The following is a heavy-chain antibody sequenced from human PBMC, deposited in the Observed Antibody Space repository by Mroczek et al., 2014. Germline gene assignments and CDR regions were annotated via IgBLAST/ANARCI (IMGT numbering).Heavy chain of an antibody. CDR1: GFTFSSYG. CDR2: IWYDGSNK. Sequence: QVQLVQSGGGVVQPGRSLRLSCAASGFTFSSYGMHWVRQAPGKGLEWVAVIWYDGSNKYYADSVKGRFTISRDNSKNTLYLQMNSLRAEDTAVYYCARDLRNYDFWSGRGSMDWFDPWGQGTPGHRLL. D-gene: IGHD3-3*01. J-gene: IGHJ5*02. V-gene: IGHV3-33*01. CDR3: ARDLRNYDFWSGRGSMDWFDP.